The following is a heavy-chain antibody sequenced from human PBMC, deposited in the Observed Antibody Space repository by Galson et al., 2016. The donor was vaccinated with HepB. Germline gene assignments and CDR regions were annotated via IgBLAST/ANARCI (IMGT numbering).Heavy chain of an antibody. J-gene: IGHJ3*02. Sequence: SLRLSCAAPGFTFRDYWMHWVRQSPGERLVWVSRVNGDGTSTFYADSVKGRFTVSRDNAKNTLYMEMNTLRVDDKAGYYCASTVARVSIGVFDILGQGTMVTVSS. CDR2: VNGDGTST. CDR3: ASTVARVSIGVFDI. CDR1: GFTFRDYW. V-gene: IGHV3-74*01. D-gene: IGHD3-10*01.